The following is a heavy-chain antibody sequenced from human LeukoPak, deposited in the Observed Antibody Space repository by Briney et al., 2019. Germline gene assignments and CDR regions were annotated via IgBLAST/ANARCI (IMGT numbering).Heavy chain of an antibody. CDR1: GYTLTELS. CDR2: FDPEDGET. V-gene: IGHV1-24*01. Sequence: ASVKVSCKVSGYTLTELSMHWVRQAPGKGLEWMGGFDPEDGETIYAQKFQGRVTMTEDTSTDTAYMELSSLRSEDTAVYYCATSYCSSTSCYPKGIDYWGQGTLVTVSS. J-gene: IGHJ4*02. D-gene: IGHD2-2*01. CDR3: ATSYCSSTSCYPKGIDY.